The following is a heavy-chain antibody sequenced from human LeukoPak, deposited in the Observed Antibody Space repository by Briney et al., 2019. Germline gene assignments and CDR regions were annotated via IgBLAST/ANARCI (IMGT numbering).Heavy chain of an antibody. CDR2: TNPNSGNT. V-gene: IGHV1-8*02. CDR1: GYTFTSYD. CDR3: AVDGGDCYSCVDY. Sequence: GASVKVSCKASGYTFTSYDINWVRQATGQPLEQIGWTNPNSGNTGYAQKNQGRVTTTRNTPTSTANMELSSLRSEDTAVYYCAVDGGDCYSCVDYWGQGTLVTVSS. J-gene: IGHJ4*02. D-gene: IGHD2-21*02.